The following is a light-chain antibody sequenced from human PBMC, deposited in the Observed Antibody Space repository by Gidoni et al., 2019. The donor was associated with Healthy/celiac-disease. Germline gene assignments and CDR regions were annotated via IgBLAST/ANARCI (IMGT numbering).Light chain of an antibody. CDR3: AAWDDSLSGPV. J-gene: IGLJ2*01. Sequence: QSVLTQPPSASGTPGQRVTISCSGSSSNIGSNYVYWYQQLPGTAPKLLIYRNNQRPSGVPDRFSGSKSGTSASLAISGLRSEDEADYYCAAWDDSLSGPVFGGGTKLTVX. CDR2: RNN. CDR1: SSNIGSNY. V-gene: IGLV1-47*01.